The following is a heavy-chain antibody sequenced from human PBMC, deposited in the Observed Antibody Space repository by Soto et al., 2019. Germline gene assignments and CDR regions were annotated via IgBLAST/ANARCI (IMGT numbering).Heavy chain of an antibody. CDR1: GGSISSSSYY. CDR3: ARHGQAGDY. CDR2: IYYSGST. Sequence: SETLSLTCTVSGGSISSSSYYWGWIRQPPGKGLEWIGSIYYSGSTYYNPSLKSRVTISVDTSKNQFSLKLSSVTAADTAVYYCARHGQAGDYWGQGTLVTVSS. V-gene: IGHV4-39*01. J-gene: IGHJ4*02.